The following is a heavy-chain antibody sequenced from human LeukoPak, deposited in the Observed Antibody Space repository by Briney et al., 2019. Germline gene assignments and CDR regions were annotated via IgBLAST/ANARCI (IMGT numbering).Heavy chain of an antibody. Sequence: ASVKVSCKASGYIFTSYYMHWVRQAPGQGLEWMGIINPSGGSTSYAQKFQGRVTMTRDTSTSTVYMELSSLRSEDTAVYYCARDTSRRWLQYSGFDYWGQGTLVTVSS. D-gene: IGHD5-24*01. J-gene: IGHJ4*02. CDR2: INPSGGST. CDR1: GYIFTSYY. V-gene: IGHV1-46*01. CDR3: ARDTSRRWLQYSGFDY.